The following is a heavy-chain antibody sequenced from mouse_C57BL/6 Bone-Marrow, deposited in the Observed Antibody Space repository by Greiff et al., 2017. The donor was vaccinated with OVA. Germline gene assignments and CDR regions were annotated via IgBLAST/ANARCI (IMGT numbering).Heavy chain of an antibody. CDR2: ISSGSSTI. Sequence: DVQLVESGGGLVKPGGSLKLSCAASGFTFSDYGMHWVRQAPEKGLEWVAYISSGSSTIYYADTVKGRFTISRDNAKNTLFLQMTSLRSEDTAMYYCARPPFITTVVADYAMDYWGQGTSVTVSS. J-gene: IGHJ4*01. V-gene: IGHV5-17*01. CDR3: ARPPFITTVVADYAMDY. D-gene: IGHD1-1*01. CDR1: GFTFSDYG.